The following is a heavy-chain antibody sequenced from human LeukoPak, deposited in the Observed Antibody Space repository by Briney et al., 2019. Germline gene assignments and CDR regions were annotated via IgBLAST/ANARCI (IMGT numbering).Heavy chain of an antibody. CDR3: AREEWKAVAGRGDY. D-gene: IGHD6-19*01. Sequence: ASVKVSCKASGYTFTGYYMHWVRQAPGQGLEWMGWMNPNSGNTGYAQKFQGRVTMTRNTSISTAYMELSSLRSEDTAVYYCAREEWKAVAGRGDYWGQGTLVTVSS. CDR2: MNPNSGNT. J-gene: IGHJ4*02. CDR1: GYTFTGYY. V-gene: IGHV1-8*02.